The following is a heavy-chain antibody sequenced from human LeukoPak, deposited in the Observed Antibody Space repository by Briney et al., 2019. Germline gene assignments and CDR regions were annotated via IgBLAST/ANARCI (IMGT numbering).Heavy chain of an antibody. Sequence: GGSLRLSCAASGFTFSSYSMNWVRQAPGKGLEWVSSISSSSSYIYYADSVKGRFTISRDNAKNSLYLQMNSLRAEDTAVYYCARALVPAATRYYYHMDVWGKGTTVTVSS. CDR1: GFTFSSYS. D-gene: IGHD2-2*01. CDR3: ARALVPAATRYYYHMDV. J-gene: IGHJ6*03. V-gene: IGHV3-21*01. CDR2: ISSSSSYI.